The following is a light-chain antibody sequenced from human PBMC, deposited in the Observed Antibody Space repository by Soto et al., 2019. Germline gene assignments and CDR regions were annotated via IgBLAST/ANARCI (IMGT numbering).Light chain of an antibody. Sequence: QSVLTQPPSASGTPGQRVTISCSGSSSNIRSHAVNWYQQVPGTAPKLLIYNNNQRPSGVPDRFSGSKSGTSASLAISGLQSEDEADYYCATWDDSLLGWVFGGGTKLTVL. CDR3: ATWDDSLLGWV. CDR1: SSNIRSHA. V-gene: IGLV1-44*01. J-gene: IGLJ3*02. CDR2: NNN.